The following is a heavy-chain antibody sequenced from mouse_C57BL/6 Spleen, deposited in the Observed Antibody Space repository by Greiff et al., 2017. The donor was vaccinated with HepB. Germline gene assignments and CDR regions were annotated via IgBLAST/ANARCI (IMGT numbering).Heavy chain of an antibody. CDR1: GFTFSDYG. D-gene: IGHD2-4*01. V-gene: IGHV5-17*01. CDR3: ARDLYEYDVAWFAY. Sequence: EVQRVESGGGLVKPGGSLKLSCAASGFTFSDYGMHWVRQAPEKGLEWVAYISSGSSTIYYADTVKGRFTISRDNAKNTLFLQMTSLRSEDTAMYYCARDLYEYDVAWFAYWGQGTLVTVSA. CDR2: ISSGSSTI. J-gene: IGHJ3*01.